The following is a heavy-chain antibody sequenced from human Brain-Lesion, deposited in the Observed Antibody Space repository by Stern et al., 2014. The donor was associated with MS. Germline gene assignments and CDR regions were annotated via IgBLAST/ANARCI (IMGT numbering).Heavy chain of an antibody. D-gene: IGHD6-13*01. CDR2: SDHSGST. J-gene: IGHJ4*02. CDR3: ARFPASRPHVFDS. CDR1: GGSISSSNW. V-gene: IGHV4-4*02. Sequence: QVQLVESGPGLVKPSGTLSLTCVVSGGSISSSNWWSWVRQSPGKGLEWIGESDHSGSTIYTPPLKSRVPVQVEKPKTPFPLTLRSGPAADTAVYFCARFPASRPHVFDSWGQGTLVTVSS.